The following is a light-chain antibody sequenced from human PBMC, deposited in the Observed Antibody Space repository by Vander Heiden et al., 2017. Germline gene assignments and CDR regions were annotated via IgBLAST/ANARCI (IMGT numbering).Light chain of an antibody. CDR2: WAS. CDR3: QQYYSRFRR. J-gene: IGKJ1*01. Sequence: DIVMTQSPDSLAVSLGERATINCKSSQSVLSSANNKYYLAWYQQKPGQPPKLLIYWASTRESGVPDRCSGSGSGTDSTLTISSLQAEDVAVYYCQQYYSRFRRFGQGTKVEFK. V-gene: IGKV4-1*01. CDR1: QSVLSSANNKYY.